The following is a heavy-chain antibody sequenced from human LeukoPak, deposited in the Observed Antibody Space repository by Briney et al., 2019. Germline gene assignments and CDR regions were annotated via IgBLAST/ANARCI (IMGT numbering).Heavy chain of an antibody. Sequence: SVKVSCKASGGTFSSYAICWVRQAPGQGLEWMGGIIPIFGTANYAQKFQGRVTITTDESTNTAYMELSSLRSEDTAVYYCAREAVERGYYYMDVWGKGTTVTVSS. CDR2: IIPIFGTA. V-gene: IGHV1-69*05. J-gene: IGHJ6*03. CDR3: AREAVERGYYYMDV. D-gene: IGHD2-15*01. CDR1: GGTFSSYA.